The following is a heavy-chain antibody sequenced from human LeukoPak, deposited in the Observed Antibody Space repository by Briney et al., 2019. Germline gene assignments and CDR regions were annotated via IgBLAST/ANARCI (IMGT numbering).Heavy chain of an antibody. V-gene: IGHV1-2*04. CDR1: GYTFTGYY. J-gene: IGHJ4*02. D-gene: IGHD3-10*01. CDR2: INPNCGGT. CDR3: AREALTTLVRGVTTTLDY. Sequence: ASVKVSCKASGYTFTGYYMHWVRQAPGQGLEWMGWINPNCGGTNYVQKFQGWVTMTRDTSISTAYMELSRLRSDDTAVYYCAREALTTLVRGVTTTLDYWGQGTLVTVSS.